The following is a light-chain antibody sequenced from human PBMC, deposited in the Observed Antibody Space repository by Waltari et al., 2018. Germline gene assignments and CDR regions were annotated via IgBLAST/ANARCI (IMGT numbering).Light chain of an antibody. CDR2: AAS. CDR3: QQFNSDPYT. J-gene: IGKJ2*01. Sequence: DIQMTQSPSSLSASVGDRVTITCRPSQSISSYLNWYQQKPGKAPKLLIYAASSLQSGVPSRFSGSGSGTDFTLTISSLQPEDFATYYCQQFNSDPYTFGQGTKLEIK. CDR1: QSISSY. V-gene: IGKV1-39*01.